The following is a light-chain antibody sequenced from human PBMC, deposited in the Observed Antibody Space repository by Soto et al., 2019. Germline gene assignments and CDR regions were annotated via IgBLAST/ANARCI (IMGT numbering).Light chain of an antibody. CDR3: QSSDNIPYT. CDR1: QTMGSY. V-gene: IGKV1-39*01. J-gene: IGKJ2*01. CDR2: AAS. Sequence: DIQMTQSPSSLSASVGDRVTITCRASQTMGSYLNWYQQKPGKAPNLLIYAASSLQSGVPSRFSGSGSGTDFTLTISTLQPEDFATYYCQSSDNIPYTFGQGTKLEIK.